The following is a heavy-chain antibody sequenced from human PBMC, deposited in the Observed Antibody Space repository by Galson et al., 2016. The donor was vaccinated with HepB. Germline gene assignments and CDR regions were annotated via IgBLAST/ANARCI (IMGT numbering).Heavy chain of an antibody. D-gene: IGHD2/OR15-2a*01. CDR2: TRNKVNSYTT. CDR1: GFRFSEHH. CDR3: ARPSGKYSGGFDI. V-gene: IGHV3-72*01. Sequence: SLRLSCAASGFRFSEHHMDWVRQAPGKGLEWVGRTRNKVNSYTTEYAASVKGRFTISRDDSKNSLYLQMNSLKTEDTALYYCARPSGKYSGGFDIWGQGTMVTVSS. J-gene: IGHJ3*02.